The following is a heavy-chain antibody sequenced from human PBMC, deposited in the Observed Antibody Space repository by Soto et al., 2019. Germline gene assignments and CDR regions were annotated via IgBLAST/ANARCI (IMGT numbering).Heavy chain of an antibody. CDR3: ARERTGDSYYYGMDV. CDR1: GYSISSGYY. D-gene: IGHD7-27*01. CDR2: IYHSGST. Sequence: ASETLSLTCAVSGYSISSGYYWGWIRQPPGKGLEWIGSIYHSGSTYYNPSLKSRVTISVDTSKNQFSLKLSSVTAADTAVYYCARERTGDSYYYGMDVWGQGTTVTVSS. J-gene: IGHJ6*02. V-gene: IGHV4-38-2*02.